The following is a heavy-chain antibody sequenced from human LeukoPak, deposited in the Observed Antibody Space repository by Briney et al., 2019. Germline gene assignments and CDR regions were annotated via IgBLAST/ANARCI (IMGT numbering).Heavy chain of an antibody. Sequence: SETLSLTCGVYGGSYSDYYWSWIRQPPGKGLEWIGEINHSGITNYNPSLKSRVTISVDTSKNQFSLTLTSVTAADTAVYYCARLGRSGGKYYFDYWGQGTLVTASS. J-gene: IGHJ4*02. CDR3: ARLGRSGGKYYFDY. CDR1: GGSYSDYY. D-gene: IGHD3-10*01. V-gene: IGHV4-34*01. CDR2: INHSGIT.